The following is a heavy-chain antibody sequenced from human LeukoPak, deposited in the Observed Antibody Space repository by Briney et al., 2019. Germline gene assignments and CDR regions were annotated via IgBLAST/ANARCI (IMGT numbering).Heavy chain of an antibody. J-gene: IGHJ6*03. CDR2: IRYNGDDN. Sequence: PGGSLRLSCAASGFTFETFGMHWVRQAPGKGLEWVTFIRYNGDDNYNADSVKGRFTISRDNAKNSLYLQMNSLRAEDTAVYYCARDHHHRLWDDYYYYMDVWGKGTTVTISS. CDR3: ARDHHHRLWDDYYYYMDV. V-gene: IGHV3-30*02. CDR1: GFTFETFG. D-gene: IGHD3-16*02.